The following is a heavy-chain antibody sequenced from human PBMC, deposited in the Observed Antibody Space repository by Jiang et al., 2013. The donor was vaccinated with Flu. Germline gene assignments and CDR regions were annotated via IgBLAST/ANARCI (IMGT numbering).Heavy chain of an antibody. CDR1: GFSLTSSGVS. D-gene: IGHD3-3*01. J-gene: IGHJ3*01. Sequence: KPTQTLTLTCSFSGFSLTSSGVSVAWIRQPPGKALEWLALIYWDDDKRYNPSLRSRLTISKDISKNQVVLTMTNMDPVDTATYYCAHRLDGFFTLLLGRALDNFDVWGHGTMVTVSS. CDR2: IYWDDDK. V-gene: IGHV2-5*06. CDR3: AHRLDGFFTLLLGRALDNFDV.